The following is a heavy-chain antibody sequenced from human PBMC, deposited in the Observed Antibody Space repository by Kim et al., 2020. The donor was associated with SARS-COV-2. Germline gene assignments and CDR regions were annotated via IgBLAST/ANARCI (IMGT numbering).Heavy chain of an antibody. J-gene: IGHJ6*02. CDR2: IYYSGST. CDR3: ARVRLKNHFPLGYYNYYRMDV. D-gene: IGHD3-3*02. CDR1: GGSISSCGYY. V-gene: IGHV4-31*03. Sequence: SETLSLTCTVSGGSISSCGYYWSWIRQHPGKGLEWICCIYYSGSTYYNPSLKSRVTISGDTSKNQFSLKLSSVTAADAAVYYCARVRLKNHFPLGYYNYYRMDVWGQGPTVTVSS.